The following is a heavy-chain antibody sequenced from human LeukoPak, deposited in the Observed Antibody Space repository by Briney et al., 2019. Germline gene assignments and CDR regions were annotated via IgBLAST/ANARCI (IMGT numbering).Heavy chain of an antibody. V-gene: IGHV3-21*01. J-gene: IGHJ4*02. CDR1: GFTFSSYS. D-gene: IGHD4-17*01. Sequence: GGSLRLSCAAPGFTFSSYSMNWVRQAPGKGLGWVSSISSSSSYIYYADSVKGRFTISRDNAKNSLYLQMNSLRAEDTAVYYCARGFDGEYPGDYWGQGTLVTVSS. CDR2: ISSSSSYI. CDR3: ARGFDGEYPGDY.